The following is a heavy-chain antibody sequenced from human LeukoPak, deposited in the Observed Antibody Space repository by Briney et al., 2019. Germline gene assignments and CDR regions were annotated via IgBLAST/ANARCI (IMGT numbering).Heavy chain of an antibody. CDR1: GYTFTSYD. Sequence: ASVKVSCKASGYTFTSYDINWVRQATGQGLEWMGWMNPNGGNTGYAQKFQGRVTMTRNTSISTAYMELSSLRSEDTAVYYCASRGPHYYGSGSSYYYYYYMDVWGKGTTVTISS. J-gene: IGHJ6*03. CDR3: ASRGPHYYGSGSSYYYYYYMDV. V-gene: IGHV1-8*01. CDR2: MNPNGGNT. D-gene: IGHD3-10*01.